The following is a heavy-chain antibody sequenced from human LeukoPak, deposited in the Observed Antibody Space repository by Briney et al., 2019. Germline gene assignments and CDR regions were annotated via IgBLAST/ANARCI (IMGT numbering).Heavy chain of an antibody. Sequence: SETLSLTCTVSGGSISSSSYYWGWIRQPPGKGLEWIGSIYYSGSTYYNPSLKSRVTISVDTSKNQFSLKLSSVTAADTAVYYCARRVTTFAFDIWGQGTMVTVSS. CDR2: IYYSGST. D-gene: IGHD4-17*01. J-gene: IGHJ3*02. CDR1: GGSISSSSYY. V-gene: IGHV4-39*07. CDR3: ARRVTTFAFDI.